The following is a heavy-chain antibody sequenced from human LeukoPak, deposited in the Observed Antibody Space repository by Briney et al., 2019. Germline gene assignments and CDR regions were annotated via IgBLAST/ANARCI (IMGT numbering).Heavy chain of an antibody. Sequence: GGSLRLSCAASGFTFSSYAMHWVRQAPGKGLEWVAVISYDGSNKYYADSVKGRFTISRDNSKNTLYLQMNSLRAEDTAVYYCARDRYYYDTYFYYGMDVWGQGTTVTVSS. CDR3: ARDRYYYDTYFYYGMDV. V-gene: IGHV3-30-3*01. CDR1: GFTFSSYA. CDR2: ISYDGSNK. D-gene: IGHD3-22*01. J-gene: IGHJ6*02.